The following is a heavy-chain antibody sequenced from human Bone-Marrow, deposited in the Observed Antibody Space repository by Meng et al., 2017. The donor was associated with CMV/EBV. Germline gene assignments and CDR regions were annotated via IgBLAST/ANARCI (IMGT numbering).Heavy chain of an antibody. D-gene: IGHD3-22*01. V-gene: IGHV3-30*04. CDR2: ISYDGSNK. Sequence: GESLKISCAASGFTFSSYAMHWVRQAPGKGLEWVAVISYDGSNKYYADSVKGRFTISRDNSKNTLYLQMNSLRAEDTAVYYCARNGFGYYYDSSGYHWGQGTLATVSS. CDR1: GFTFSSYA. J-gene: IGHJ1*01. CDR3: ARNGFGYYYDSSGYH.